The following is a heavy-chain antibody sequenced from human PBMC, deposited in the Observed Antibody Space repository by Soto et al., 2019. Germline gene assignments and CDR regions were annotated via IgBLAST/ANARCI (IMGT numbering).Heavy chain of an antibody. CDR1: GGSISSSSYY. CDR3: ARLPSTRVVNWFDP. V-gene: IGHV4-39*01. CDR2: IYYSGST. Sequence: SETLSLTCTVSGGSISSSSYYWGWIRQPPGKGLEWIGSIYYSGSTYYNPSLKSRVTISVDTSKNQFSLKLSSVTAADTAVYYCARLPSTRVVNWFDPWGQGTLVTVSS. D-gene: IGHD2-15*01. J-gene: IGHJ5*02.